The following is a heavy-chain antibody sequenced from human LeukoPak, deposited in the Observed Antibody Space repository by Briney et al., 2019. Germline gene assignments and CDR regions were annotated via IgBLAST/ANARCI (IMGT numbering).Heavy chain of an antibody. Sequence: ASVTVSCKASGYTFTSYDINWVRQAPGQGLEWVGWMNPNSGNTGYAQKFQGRVTMTRNTSISTAYMELSSLRSEDTAVYYCARGHGDYLGGDFDYWGQGTLVTVSS. D-gene: IGHD4-17*01. J-gene: IGHJ4*02. V-gene: IGHV1-8*01. CDR3: ARGHGDYLGGDFDY. CDR2: MNPNSGNT. CDR1: GYTFTSYD.